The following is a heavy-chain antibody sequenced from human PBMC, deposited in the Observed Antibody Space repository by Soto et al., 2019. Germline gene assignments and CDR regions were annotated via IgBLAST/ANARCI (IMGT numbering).Heavy chain of an antibody. D-gene: IGHD4-4*01. Sequence: EVQLVESGGGLVQPGGSLRLSCAASGFTFSSYWMHWVRQAPGKGLVWVSGISNDGSMTNYADSVKGRFSISRDNAENTLYLHMNSLRAEDTAVYYCARLGWGSAITTRFDYWGQGTPVTVSS. CDR3: ARLGWGSAITTRFDY. V-gene: IGHV3-74*01. J-gene: IGHJ4*02. CDR1: GFTFSSYW. CDR2: ISNDGSMT.